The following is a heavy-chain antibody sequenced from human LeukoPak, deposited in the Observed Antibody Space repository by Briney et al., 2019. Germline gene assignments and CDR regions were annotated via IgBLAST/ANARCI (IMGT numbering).Heavy chain of an antibody. CDR3: ARVDLYSSSWRASNWFDP. V-gene: IGHV4-4*07. CDR1: GCTISSYY. Sequence: WETLSLTCTVSGCTISSYYWSWIRQPAGKGLEWIGRIYTSGSTNYNPSLKSRVTMSVDPSKNQFSLKLSSVTAADTAVYYCARVDLYSSSWRASNWFDPWGQGTLVTVSS. J-gene: IGHJ5*02. D-gene: IGHD6-13*01. CDR2: IYTSGST.